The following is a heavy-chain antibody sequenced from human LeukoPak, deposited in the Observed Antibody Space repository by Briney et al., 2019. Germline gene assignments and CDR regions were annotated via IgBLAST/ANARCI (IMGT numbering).Heavy chain of an antibody. CDR3: ARGEYDYYDSSGYSVDI. Sequence: PGESLKISCQGSGYSFTGYWIGWVRQLPGKGLEWMGIIYPGDSDTRYSPSFQGQVTISADKSISTAYLQWSSLKASDTAMYYCARGEYDYYDSSGYSVDIWGQGTMVTVSS. D-gene: IGHD3-22*01. CDR2: IYPGDSDT. CDR1: GYSFTGYW. V-gene: IGHV5-51*01. J-gene: IGHJ3*02.